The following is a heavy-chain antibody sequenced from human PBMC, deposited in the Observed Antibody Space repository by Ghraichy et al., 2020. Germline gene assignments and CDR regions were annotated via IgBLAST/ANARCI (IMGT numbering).Heavy chain of an antibody. V-gene: IGHV4-34*01. CDR2: IKHGGST. CDR3: ARRTLVQPCDH. Sequence: SETLSLTCTLSGDSFHGYSWSWLRQPPGEGLELVGEIKHGGSTNYNPSLKGRVTISTDTSKTQVSLQLTSVTASDTAVYFCARRTLVQPCDHWGQGTLVTVSS. CDR1: GDSFHGYS. J-gene: IGHJ4*02. D-gene: IGHD1-26*01.